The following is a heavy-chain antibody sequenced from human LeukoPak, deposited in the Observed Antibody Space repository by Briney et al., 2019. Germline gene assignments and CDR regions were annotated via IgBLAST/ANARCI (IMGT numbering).Heavy chain of an antibody. V-gene: IGHV4-61*02. J-gene: IGHJ2*01. Sequence: PSQTLSLTCTVSGVYIASGAYYWNWIRQSAGKGLEWIGRIYTSGNTNYNPSLKSRVTISRDTSKNQFSLKLTSVTAVDTAVYYCAREPDSSGWWYFDLWGRGALVIVSS. CDR1: GVYIASGAYY. D-gene: IGHD6-19*01. CDR2: IYTSGNT. CDR3: AREPDSSGWWYFDL.